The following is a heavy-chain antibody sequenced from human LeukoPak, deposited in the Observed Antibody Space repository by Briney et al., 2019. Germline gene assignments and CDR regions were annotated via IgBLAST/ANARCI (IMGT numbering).Heavy chain of an antibody. J-gene: IGHJ4*02. CDR3: ARYPGLEGTGSRGAFDY. V-gene: IGHV4-59*01. CDR2: IYYSGST. D-gene: IGHD3-10*01. Sequence: SETLSLTCTVSGGSISSYYWSWIRQPPGKGLEWIGYIYYSGSTNYNPSLTSRVTISVDTSKNQFSLKLRSVTAADTAVYYCARYPGLEGTGSRGAFDYWGQGTLVTVSS. CDR1: GGSISSYY.